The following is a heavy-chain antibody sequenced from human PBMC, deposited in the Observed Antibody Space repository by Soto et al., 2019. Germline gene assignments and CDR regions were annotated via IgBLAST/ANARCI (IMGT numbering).Heavy chain of an antibody. CDR1: GGSISSYY. Sequence: SETLSLTCTVSGGSISSYYWSWIRQPPGKGLEWIGYIYYSGSTNYDPSLKSRVTISVDTSKNQFSLKLSSVTAADTAVYYCARGTEYSSSWEVYYYMDVWGKGTTVTVSS. CDR3: ARGTEYSSSWEVYYYMDV. V-gene: IGHV4-59*01. D-gene: IGHD6-13*01. J-gene: IGHJ6*03. CDR2: IYYSGST.